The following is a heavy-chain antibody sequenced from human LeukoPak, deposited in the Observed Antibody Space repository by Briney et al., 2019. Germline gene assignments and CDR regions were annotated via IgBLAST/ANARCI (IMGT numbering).Heavy chain of an antibody. Sequence: SQTLSLTCAVSGGSISSGDYSWSWIRQPPGKGLEWIGHIYHSGSTNYNPSLKSRVTISVDTSKNQFSLKLSSVTAADTAVYYCARVTFADTAMVEYYFDYWGQGTLVTVSS. CDR1: GGSISSGDYS. V-gene: IGHV4-30-2*01. CDR3: ARVTFADTAMVEYYFDY. CDR2: IYHSGST. J-gene: IGHJ4*02. D-gene: IGHD5-18*01.